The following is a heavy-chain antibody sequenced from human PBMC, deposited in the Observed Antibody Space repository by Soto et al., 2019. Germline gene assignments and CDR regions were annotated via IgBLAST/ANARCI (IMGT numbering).Heavy chain of an antibody. CDR2: INHLGSI. Sequence: SETLSLTCVVSGGSLSDYFWSWIRQPPGMALEWIGEINHLGSINYNPSLKSRVTMSVDTSKNQFSLTLNSVTAADTATYYCASGSISHWAYFYYMDVWDRGTTVTVSS. CDR1: GGSLSDYF. CDR3: ASGSISHWAYFYYMDV. J-gene: IGHJ6*03. D-gene: IGHD2-21*01. V-gene: IGHV4-34*01.